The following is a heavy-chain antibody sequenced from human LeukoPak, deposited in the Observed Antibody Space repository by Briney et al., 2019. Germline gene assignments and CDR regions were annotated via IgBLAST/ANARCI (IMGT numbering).Heavy chain of an antibody. D-gene: IGHD2-15*01. Sequence: GGSLRLSCATSGFTFNLACMSWVRQAPGKWLEWVGRIKRNTQGATTDYAAAVKGRFTISRDDSKNTLYLQMNSLEIEDTGVYYCTTHPGYESYWGQGTLVTVSS. CDR1: GFTFNLAC. CDR3: TTHPGYESY. V-gene: IGHV3-15*01. CDR2: IKRNTQGATT. J-gene: IGHJ4*02.